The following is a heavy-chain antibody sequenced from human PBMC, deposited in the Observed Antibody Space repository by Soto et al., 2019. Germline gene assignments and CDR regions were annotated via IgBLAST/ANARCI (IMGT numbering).Heavy chain of an antibody. CDR3: AHRLPGPSGYDV. Sequence: SGPTLENPTETLTLTFTFSGFSLTNVVVAVGWIRQPPGEALEWLALIYWNDEQYYNPSLRNRLTITRDTSKNQVVLTMTNMDPVDTATYYCAHRLPGPSGYDVWGQGTTVTVSS. CDR1: GFSLTNVVVA. V-gene: IGHV2-5*01. CDR2: IYWNDEQ. J-gene: IGHJ6*02. D-gene: IGHD6-13*01.